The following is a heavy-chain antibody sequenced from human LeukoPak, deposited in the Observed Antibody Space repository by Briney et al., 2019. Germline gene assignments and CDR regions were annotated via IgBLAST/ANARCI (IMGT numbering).Heavy chain of an antibody. CDR1: GGSISSSNW. D-gene: IGHD3-22*01. Sequence: SETLSLTCAVSGGSISSSNWWSRVRQPPGKGLEWIGEIYHSGSTNYNPSLKSRVTISVDKSKNQFSLKLSSVTAADTAVYYCAIWDDISGYHSDYWGQGTLVTVSS. J-gene: IGHJ4*02. CDR2: IYHSGST. V-gene: IGHV4-4*02. CDR3: AIWDDISGYHSDY.